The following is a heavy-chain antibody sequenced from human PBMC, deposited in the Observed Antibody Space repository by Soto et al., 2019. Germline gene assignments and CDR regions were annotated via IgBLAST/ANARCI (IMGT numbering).Heavy chain of an antibody. CDR2: IDVSGGIT. CDR3: VKNSGWFNT. Sequence: GGSLRLSCAASEFTFGTTFMSWVRQAPGEGLEWVSTIDVSGGITYYADSVKGRFTISRDNSRNTVYLQMNSLRGDDTALYYCVKNSGWFNTWGQGALVTVPQ. J-gene: IGHJ5*02. V-gene: IGHV3-23*01. CDR1: EFTFGTTF. D-gene: IGHD3-10*01.